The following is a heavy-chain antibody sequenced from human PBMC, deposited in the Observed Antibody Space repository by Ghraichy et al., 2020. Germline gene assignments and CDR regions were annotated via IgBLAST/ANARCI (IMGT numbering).Heavy chain of an antibody. V-gene: IGHV3-21*01. CDR2: ISSSSSYI. CDR1: GFTFSSYS. Sequence: GGVLRLSCAASGFTFSSYSMNWVRQASGKGLEWVSSISSSSSYIYYADSVKGRFTISRDNAKNSLYLQMNSLRAEDTAVYYCARKGEQYYDILTGVYYYYGMDVWGQGTTVTVSS. J-gene: IGHJ6*02. CDR3: ARKGEQYYDILTGVYYYYGMDV. D-gene: IGHD3-9*01.